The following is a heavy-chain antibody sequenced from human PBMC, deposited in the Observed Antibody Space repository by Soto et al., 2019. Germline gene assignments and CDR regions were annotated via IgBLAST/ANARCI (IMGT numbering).Heavy chain of an antibody. Sequence: SETMSLTCTVSGGSSNSDSYHWTWIRQSPGKGLEWIGYIHHSGAFLYNPSFKSRLTISVDTSKNQFSLHLSSVTDADTAVYFCAREDDGGDSLDVWGKGTTVTSPQ. CDR2: IHHSGAF. V-gene: IGHV4-30-4*08. J-gene: IGHJ6*04. CDR1: GGSSNSDSYH. D-gene: IGHD2-21*02. CDR3: AREDDGGDSLDV.